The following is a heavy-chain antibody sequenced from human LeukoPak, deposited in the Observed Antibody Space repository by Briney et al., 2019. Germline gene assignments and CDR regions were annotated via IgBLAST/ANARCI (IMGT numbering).Heavy chain of an antibody. CDR3: ARVGYSGYDYASNWFDP. CDR1: GIFINTYY. J-gene: IGHJ5*02. V-gene: IGHV4-59*01. Sequence: SETLSLTCTVSGIFINTYYWSWIRQPPGKGLEWIGYVYDSVSTNYNPSLKSRVTISVDTSKNQFSLKLSSVTAADTAMYYCARVGYSGYDYASNWFDPWGQGTLVTVSS. D-gene: IGHD5-12*01. CDR2: VYDSVST.